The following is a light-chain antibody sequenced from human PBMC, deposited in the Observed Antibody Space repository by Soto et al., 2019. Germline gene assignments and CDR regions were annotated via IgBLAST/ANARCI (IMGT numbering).Light chain of an antibody. CDR1: QSISSW. Sequence: DIQMTQSPSTLSASVGDRVTITCRASQSISSWLAWYQQKPGKAPKLLIYKASSLESGVPSRFSGRGSGTEITLTINNLQPEDVATYYCLQHYFYSWTFGQGTKVDI. J-gene: IGKJ1*01. CDR2: KAS. CDR3: LQHYFYSWT. V-gene: IGKV1-5*03.